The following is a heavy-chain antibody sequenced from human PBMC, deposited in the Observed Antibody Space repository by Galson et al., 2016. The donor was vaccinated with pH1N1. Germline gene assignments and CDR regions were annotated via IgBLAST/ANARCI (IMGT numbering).Heavy chain of an antibody. CDR3: AHQPSGEGFAP. Sequence: PALVKPTQTLTLTCTFSGISDMRVSWFRQPPGKALEWLARIDWDDEKFYSPSLKTRLTISKDTSRTQLVLIMTNMAPVDTATYYCAHQPSGEGFAPWGQGILVTVSS. V-gene: IGHV2-70*04. CDR2: IDWDDEK. D-gene: IGHD3-16*01. J-gene: IGHJ5*01. CDR1: GISDMR.